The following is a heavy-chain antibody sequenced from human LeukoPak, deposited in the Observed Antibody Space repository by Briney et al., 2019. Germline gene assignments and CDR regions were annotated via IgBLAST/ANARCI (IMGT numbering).Heavy chain of an antibody. CDR3: ARVGYYESSGYYEY. CDR1: GYTLTDYY. V-gene: IGHV1-2*06. Sequence: GASVKVSCKASGYTLTDYYMHWVRLAPGQGLEWMGRINPNSGGTNYAQKFQGRVTMTRDTSISTVYMELSRLRPDDTAVYYCARVGYYESSGYYEYWGQGTLVTVSS. CDR2: INPNSGGT. J-gene: IGHJ4*02. D-gene: IGHD3-22*01.